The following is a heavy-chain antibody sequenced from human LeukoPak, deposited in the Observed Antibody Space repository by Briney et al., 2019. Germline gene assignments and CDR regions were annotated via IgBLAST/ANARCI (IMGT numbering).Heavy chain of an antibody. Sequence: GGSLRLSCAASGFTVSTNYMSWVRQAPGKGLQWVSIIYNDGSTYYADSVKGRFTISRDNSKNTLSLQTNSLRAEDTAIYYCARTSVALGVSDAFDIWGQGTMVTVSS. CDR3: ARTSVALGVSDAFDI. D-gene: IGHD3-10*01. CDR1: GFTVSTNY. V-gene: IGHV3-53*01. CDR2: IYNDGST. J-gene: IGHJ3*02.